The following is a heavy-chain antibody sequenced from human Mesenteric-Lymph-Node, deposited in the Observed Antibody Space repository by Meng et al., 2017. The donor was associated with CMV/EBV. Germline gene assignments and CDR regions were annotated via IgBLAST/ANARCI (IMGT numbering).Heavy chain of an antibody. J-gene: IGHJ6*02. D-gene: IGHD3-3*01. CDR2: IYWNDDK. V-gene: IGHV2-5*01. CDR3: AHITIFPYGMDV. Sequence: SGPTLVKPTQTLTVTCTFSGLSLSTSAVGVGWIRQPPGKALEWLALIYWNDDKRYSPSLKSRLTITKDTSKNQVVLTMTNMDPVDTATYYCAHITIFPYGMDVWGQGTTVTVSS. CDR1: GLSLSTSAVG.